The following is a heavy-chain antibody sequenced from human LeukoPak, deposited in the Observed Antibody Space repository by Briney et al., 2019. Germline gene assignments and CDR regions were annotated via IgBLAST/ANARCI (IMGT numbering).Heavy chain of an antibody. CDR1: GFTFSSYS. CDR2: ISSSSSYI. D-gene: IGHD6-13*01. Sequence: GGSLRLSCAASGFTFSSYSMNWVRQAPGKGLEWVSYISSSSSYIYYADSVKGRFTISRDNAKNSLYLQMNSLRAEDTAVYYCARDHRIAAAGRLDYWGQGTLVTVSS. CDR3: ARDHRIAAAGRLDY. V-gene: IGHV3-21*05. J-gene: IGHJ4*02.